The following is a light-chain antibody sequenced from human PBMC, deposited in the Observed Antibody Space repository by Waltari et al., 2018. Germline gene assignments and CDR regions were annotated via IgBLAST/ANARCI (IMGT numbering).Light chain of an antibody. V-gene: IGLV2-14*03. Sequence: QSALTQPASVSGSPGQSIPLPCTGTSSDVGGYAFVSWFQQHPGKAPKLTIYDVTKRPSGVSNRFSGSKSGNTASLTISGLQAEDEANYYCSSYTTSSVIFGGGTKLTVL. J-gene: IGLJ2*01. CDR2: DVT. CDR3: SSYTTSSVI. CDR1: SSDVGGYAF.